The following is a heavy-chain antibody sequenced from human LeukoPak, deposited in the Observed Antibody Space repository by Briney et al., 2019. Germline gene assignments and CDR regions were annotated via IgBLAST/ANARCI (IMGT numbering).Heavy chain of an antibody. J-gene: IGHJ3*02. V-gene: IGHV3-49*04. CDR3: TRDPPRYCSSTSCYHI. CDR1: GFTFGDYA. D-gene: IGHD2-2*01. CDR2: IRSKAYGGTT. Sequence: LPGGSLRLSCTASGFTFGDYAMSWVRQAPGKGLEWVGFIRSKAYGGTTEYAASVKGRFTISRDDSKSIAYLQMNSLKTEDTAVYYCTRDPPRYCSSTSCYHIWGQRTMVTVSS.